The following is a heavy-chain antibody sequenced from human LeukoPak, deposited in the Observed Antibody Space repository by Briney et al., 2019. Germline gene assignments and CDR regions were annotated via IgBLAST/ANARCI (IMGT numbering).Heavy chain of an antibody. V-gene: IGHV3-49*04. CDR1: GFTFGDYA. J-gene: IGHJ4*02. CDR3: TRDPSTIVLAAMSY. CDR2: IRSKAYGGTT. D-gene: IGHD2-2*01. Sequence: GGSLRLSCTASGFTFGDYAMSWVRQAPGKGLEWVGFIRSKAYGGTTEYAASVKGRFTISRDDSKSIAYLQMNSLKTEDTAVYYCTRDPSTIVLAAMSYWGQGTLVTVSS.